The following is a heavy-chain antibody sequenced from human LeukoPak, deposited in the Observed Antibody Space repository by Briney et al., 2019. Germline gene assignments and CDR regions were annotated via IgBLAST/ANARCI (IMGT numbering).Heavy chain of an antibody. CDR3: AKDLHTYYYDSSGYPRGYWFDP. V-gene: IGHV3-21*04. CDR1: GFTFSSYS. J-gene: IGHJ5*02. Sequence: GGSLRLSCAASGFTFSSYSMNWVRQAPGKGLEWVSSISSSSSYIYYADSVKGRFTISRDNAKNSLHLQMNSLRAEDTALYYCAKDLHTYYYDSSGYPRGYWFDPWGQGTLVTVSS. D-gene: IGHD3-22*01. CDR2: ISSSSSYI.